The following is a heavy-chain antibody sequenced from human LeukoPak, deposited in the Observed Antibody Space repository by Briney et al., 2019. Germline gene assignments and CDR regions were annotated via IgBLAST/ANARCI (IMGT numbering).Heavy chain of an antibody. CDR2: IYHSGST. Sequence: SETLSLTCVVSGGSISSGGYSWSWVRHPPGEGLEWVGYIYHSGSTYYNSSLHSRVTISLDRSMNQFSLKLSSMTAADTAVYNGASGNTGYDRDSFDIWGQGTMVTVSS. CDR3: ASGNTGYDRDSFDI. J-gene: IGHJ3*02. D-gene: IGHD5-12*01. CDR1: GGSISSGGYS. V-gene: IGHV4-30-2*01.